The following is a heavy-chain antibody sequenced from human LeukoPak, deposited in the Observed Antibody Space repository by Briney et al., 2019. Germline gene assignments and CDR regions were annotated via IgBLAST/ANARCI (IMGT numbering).Heavy chain of an antibody. Sequence: GGSLRLSCAASGFTFDDYTMHWVRQAPGKGLEWVSLISWDGGSTYYADSVKGRFTISRDNSKNSLYLQMNSLRTEDTALYYCAKDSGGYGSGSYYDYWGQGTLVTVSS. V-gene: IGHV3-43*01. CDR2: ISWDGGST. D-gene: IGHD3-10*01. J-gene: IGHJ4*02. CDR3: AKDSGGYGSGSYYDY. CDR1: GFTFDDYT.